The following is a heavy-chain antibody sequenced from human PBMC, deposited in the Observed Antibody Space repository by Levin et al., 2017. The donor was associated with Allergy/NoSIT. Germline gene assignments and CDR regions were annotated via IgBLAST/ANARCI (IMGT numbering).Heavy chain of an antibody. J-gene: IGHJ4*02. Sequence: SETLSLTCTVSGGSISSYYWSWIRQPPGKGLEWIGYIYYSGSTNYNPSLKSRVTISVDTSKNQFSLKLSSVTAADTAVYYCARGGYYGSGSSEFDYWGQGTLVTVSS. CDR2: IYYSGST. V-gene: IGHV4-59*01. CDR1: GGSISSYY. D-gene: IGHD3-10*01. CDR3: ARGGYYGSGSSEFDY.